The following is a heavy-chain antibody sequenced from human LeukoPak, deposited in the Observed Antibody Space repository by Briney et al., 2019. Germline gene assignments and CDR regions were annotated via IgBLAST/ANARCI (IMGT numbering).Heavy chain of an antibody. D-gene: IGHD3-10*01. J-gene: IGHJ3*02. CDR1: GGTFSSYA. V-gene: IGHV1-69*06. CDR3: ARAYYYGSGSYSPLDI. Sequence: SVKVSCKASGGTFSSYAISWVRQAPGQGLEWMGGIIPIFGTANYAQKFRGRVTITADKSTRTAYMELSSLRSEDMAVYYCARAYYYGSGSYSPLDIWGQGTMVTVSS. CDR2: IIPIFGTA.